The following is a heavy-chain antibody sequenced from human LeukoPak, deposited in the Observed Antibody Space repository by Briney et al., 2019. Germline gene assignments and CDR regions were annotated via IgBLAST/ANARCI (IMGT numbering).Heavy chain of an antibody. V-gene: IGHV1-2*02. CDR1: GYTFTGYY. CDR2: INPNSGGT. Sequence: ASVKVSCKSSGYTFTGYYMHWVRQAPGQGLEWMGWINPNSGGTNYAQKFQGRVTMTRDTSISTAYMELSSLRSDDTAVYYCATHSGSYFLYWGQGTLVTVSS. D-gene: IGHD1-26*01. CDR3: ATHSGSYFLY. J-gene: IGHJ4*02.